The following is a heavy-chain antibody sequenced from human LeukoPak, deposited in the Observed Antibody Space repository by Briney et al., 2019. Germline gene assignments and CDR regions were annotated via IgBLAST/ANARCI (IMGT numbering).Heavy chain of an antibody. CDR3: ARARYYYDSSGYYRLDY. CDR1: GFTFSSYE. J-gene: IGHJ4*02. V-gene: IGHV3-48*03. Sequence: GGSLRLSCAASGFTFSSYEMNWVRQAPGKGREWVSYIRSGGINIYYADSVKGRFTISRDNAKNSLYLQMNSLRAEDTAVYYCARARYYYDSSGYYRLDYWGQGTLVTVSS. D-gene: IGHD3-22*01. CDR2: IRSGGINI.